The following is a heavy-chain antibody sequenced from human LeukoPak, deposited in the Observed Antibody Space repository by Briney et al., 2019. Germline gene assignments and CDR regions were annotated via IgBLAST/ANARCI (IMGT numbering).Heavy chain of an antibody. CDR1: GFSSSNYW. CDR2: IKGDGSGI. D-gene: IGHD4/OR15-4a*01. J-gene: IGHJ3*02. Sequence: SGGSLRLSCAVSGFSSSNYWIHWVRQAPGKGLVWVSHIKGDGSGIKYADSVRGRFTISTDSASNTVYLQMNSLRVEDTAVYYCARDDSGPQAFDIWGQGTMVTVSS. CDR3: ARDDSGPQAFDI. V-gene: IGHV3-74*01.